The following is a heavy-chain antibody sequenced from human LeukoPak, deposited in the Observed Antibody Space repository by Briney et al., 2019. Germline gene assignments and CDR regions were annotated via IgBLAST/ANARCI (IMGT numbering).Heavy chain of an antibody. CDR1: GYSFTSYW. Sequence: GESLKISCKGSGYSFTSYWIGWVRPMPGKGLEWMGIIYPGDSDTRYSPSFQGQVTISADKSISTAYLQWSSLKASDTAMYYCARQGAYYDSSGYVEYWGQGTLVTVSS. V-gene: IGHV5-51*01. D-gene: IGHD3-22*01. CDR3: ARQGAYYDSSGYVEY. J-gene: IGHJ4*02. CDR2: IYPGDSDT.